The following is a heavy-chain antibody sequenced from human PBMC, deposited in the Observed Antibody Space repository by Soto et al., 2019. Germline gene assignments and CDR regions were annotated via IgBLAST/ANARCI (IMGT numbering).Heavy chain of an antibody. J-gene: IGHJ2*01. D-gene: IGHD4-4*01. V-gene: IGHV3-30-3*01. CDR3: ARPLWRDDYNWGYFDL. Sequence: QVQLVESGGGVVQPGRSLRLSCAASGFTFSSYAMHWVRQAPGKGLEWVAVISYDGSNKYYADSVKGRFTISRDNSKNTLXLQMNSLRTEDTAVYYCARPLWRDDYNWGYFDLWGXXT. CDR2: ISYDGSNK. CDR1: GFTFSSYA.